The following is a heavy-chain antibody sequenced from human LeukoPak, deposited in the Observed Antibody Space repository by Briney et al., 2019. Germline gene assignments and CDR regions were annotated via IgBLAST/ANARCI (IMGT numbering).Heavy chain of an antibody. Sequence: SETLSLTCTVSGGSINSYYWSWIRQPPGKGLECIGHIYYTGSTYHKPSLESRVTISVDTAKDQISLKLSSVTAADTAVYYCARYEEFSTGYSASSPRHYFDHWGQGTLVTVSS. CDR3: ARYEEFSTGYSASSPRHYFDH. J-gene: IGHJ4*02. D-gene: IGHD3/OR15-3a*01. CDR2: IYYTGST. V-gene: IGHV4-59*01. CDR1: GGSINSYY.